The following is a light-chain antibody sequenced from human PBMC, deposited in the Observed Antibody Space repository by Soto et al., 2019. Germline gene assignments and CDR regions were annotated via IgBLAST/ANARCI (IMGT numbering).Light chain of an antibody. J-gene: IGKJ1*01. CDR3: QQYGSSPPRT. Sequence: EIVMTQSPVTLSASPGESATLSCRASQSVDNNVAWYQQKPGQAPRLLIVGSFARATGIPARFSGSGSGSEFTLTISRLEPEDFAVYYCQQYGSSPPRTFGQGTKVDI. V-gene: IGKV3-15*01. CDR1: QSVDNN. CDR2: GSF.